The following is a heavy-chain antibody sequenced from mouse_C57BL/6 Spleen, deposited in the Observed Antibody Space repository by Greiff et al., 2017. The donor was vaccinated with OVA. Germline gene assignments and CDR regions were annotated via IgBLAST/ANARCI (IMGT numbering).Heavy chain of an antibody. CDR1: GYTFTSYW. CDR3: APYSNYGNFDV. V-gene: IGHV1-72*01. Sequence: QVQLQQPGAELVKPGASVKLSCKASGYTFTSYWMHWVKQRPGRGREWIGRIDPNSGGPKYNEKFKSKATLTVDKPSSTAYMQLSSLTSEDSAVYYCAPYSNYGNFDVWGTGTTGTVSS. D-gene: IGHD2-5*01. J-gene: IGHJ1*03. CDR2: IDPNSGGP.